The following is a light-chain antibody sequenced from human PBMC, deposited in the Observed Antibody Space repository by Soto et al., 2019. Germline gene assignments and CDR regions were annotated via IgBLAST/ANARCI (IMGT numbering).Light chain of an antibody. CDR3: QQYHNWPT. Sequence: EIVMTQSPATLSVSPGERVTLSCRASQSVSNTLAWYQHKPGQAPRLLIYGASTRAPGIPARFSGSGSGTEFTLTISSLQSEDFALYYCQQYHNWPTFGQGTKLKIK. CDR2: GAS. V-gene: IGKV3-15*01. J-gene: IGKJ2*01. CDR1: QSVSNT.